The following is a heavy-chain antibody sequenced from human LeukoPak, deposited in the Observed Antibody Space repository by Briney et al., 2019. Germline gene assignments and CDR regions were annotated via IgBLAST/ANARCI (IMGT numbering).Heavy chain of an antibody. D-gene: IGHD3-3*01. CDR3: ARDPEWVYDTFDV. CDR2: TYYGSNWYN. Sequence: SQTLSLTCAISGDSVSSYSAAWNWIRQSPSRGLEWLGRTYYGSNWYNDYAGSLRGRITINPDTSRNQFSLHLSSVTPDDTAVYYCARDPEWVYDTFDVWGQGTMVTVSS. V-gene: IGHV6-1*01. CDR1: GDSVSSYSAA. J-gene: IGHJ3*01.